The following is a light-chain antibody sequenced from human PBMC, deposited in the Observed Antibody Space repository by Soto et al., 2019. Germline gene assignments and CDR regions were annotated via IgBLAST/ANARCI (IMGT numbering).Light chain of an antibody. CDR3: QQYDNIPRT. J-gene: IGKJ2*01. CDR2: DAS. V-gene: IGKV1-33*01. Sequence: DIQMTQSPSSLSASVGDRVTLTCRASQHISKFINWYQQKPGKAPKLLIYDASILETGVPSRFSGSGYGTDFTFTISSXQSEDIATYYCQQYDNIPRTFGQGTKVDIK. CDR1: QHISKF.